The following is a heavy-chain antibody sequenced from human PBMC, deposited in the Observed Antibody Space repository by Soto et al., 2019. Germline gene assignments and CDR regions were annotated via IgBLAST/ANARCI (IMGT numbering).Heavy chain of an antibody. J-gene: IGHJ4*02. CDR1: GFTFSSYA. V-gene: IGHV3-30*18. Sequence: PGGSLRLSCAASGFTFSSYAMSWVRQAPGKGLEWVAVISYDGSNKYYADSVKGRFTISRDNSKNTLYLQMNSPRAEDTAVYYCAKDHTNYYDSSGSWLFDYWGQGTLVTVSS. CDR3: AKDHTNYYDSSGSWLFDY. CDR2: ISYDGSNK. D-gene: IGHD3-22*01.